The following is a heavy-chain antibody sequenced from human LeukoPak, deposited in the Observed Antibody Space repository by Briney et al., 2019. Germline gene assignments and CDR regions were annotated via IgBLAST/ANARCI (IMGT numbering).Heavy chain of an antibody. J-gene: IGHJ6*02. V-gene: IGHV3-21*01. CDR3: ARATEQWLVFRSGYYGMDV. D-gene: IGHD6-19*01. CDR1: GFTFSSCS. Sequence: PGGSLRLSCAASGFTFSSCSMNWVRQAPGKGLEWVSSISSSSSYIYYADSVRGRFTISRDNAKNSLYLQMNSLRAEDTAVYYCARATEQWLVFRSGYYGMDVWGQGTTVTVSS. CDR2: ISSSSSYI.